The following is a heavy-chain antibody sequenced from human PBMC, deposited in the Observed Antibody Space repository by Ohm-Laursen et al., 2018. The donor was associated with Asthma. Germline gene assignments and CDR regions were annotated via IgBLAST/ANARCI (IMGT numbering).Heavy chain of an antibody. J-gene: IGHJ6*02. Sequence: SSVKVSCKSLGGTFNTYVIGWVRQAPGQGLEWMGWISAHNGNTNYAQKLQGRVTMTTDTSTRTAYMELRSLRSDDTAVYYCARDLERYYYDSSGPGGGVWGQGTTVTVSS. V-gene: IGHV1-18*01. D-gene: IGHD3-22*01. CDR2: ISAHNGNT. CDR1: GGTFNTYV. CDR3: ARDLERYYYDSSGPGGGV.